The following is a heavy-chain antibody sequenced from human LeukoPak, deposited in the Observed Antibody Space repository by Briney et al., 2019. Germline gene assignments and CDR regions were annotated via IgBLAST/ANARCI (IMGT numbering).Heavy chain of an antibody. J-gene: IGHJ5*02. V-gene: IGHV4-30-2*01. CDR2: IYHSGST. Sequence: PSQTLSLTCAVSGGSISSGGSSWSWIRQPPGKGLEWIGYIYHSGSTYYNPSLKSRVTISVDRSKNQFSLKLSSVTAADTAVYYCARAGFSNWFDPWGQGTLVTVSS. CDR1: GGSISSGGSS. D-gene: IGHD3-10*01. CDR3: ARAGFSNWFDP.